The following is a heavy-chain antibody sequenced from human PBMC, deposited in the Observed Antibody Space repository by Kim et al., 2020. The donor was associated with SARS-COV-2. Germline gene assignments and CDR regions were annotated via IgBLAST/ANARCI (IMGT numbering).Heavy chain of an antibody. CDR2: IRSKANNYAT. CDR1: GFTFSDFA. J-gene: IGHJ4*02. Sequence: GGSLRLSCAASGFTFSDFAIHWVRQASGKGLEWVGRIRSKANNYATAYGASVKGRFIISRDDSKNTAYLQMNSLNTEDTAVYYCSRNFGAYSPGDYWGQG. CDR3: SRNFGAYSPGDY. V-gene: IGHV3-73*01. D-gene: IGHD2-15*01.